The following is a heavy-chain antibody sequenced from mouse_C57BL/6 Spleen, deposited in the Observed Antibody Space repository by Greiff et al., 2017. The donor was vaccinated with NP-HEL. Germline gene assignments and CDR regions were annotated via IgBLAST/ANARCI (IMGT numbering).Heavy chain of an antibody. CDR1: GYAFSSYW. CDR3: ARTAQATCLDY. J-gene: IGHJ2*01. V-gene: IGHV1-80*01. D-gene: IGHD3-2*02. CDR2: IYPGDGDT. Sequence: VQLQQSGAELVKPGASVKISCKASGYAFSSYWMNWVKQRPGKGLEWIGQIYPGDGDTNYNGKFKGKATLTADKSSSTAYMQLSSLTSEDSAVYFCARTAQATCLDYWGQGTTLTVSS.